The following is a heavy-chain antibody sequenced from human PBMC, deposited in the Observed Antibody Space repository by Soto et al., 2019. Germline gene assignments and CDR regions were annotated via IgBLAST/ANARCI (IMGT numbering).Heavy chain of an antibody. V-gene: IGHV4-4*07. D-gene: IGHD1-26*01. CDR2: IYTSGST. CDR3: ASSGSFPGY. CDR1: GVSISRYD. J-gene: IGHJ4*02. Sequence: SETLSLTCRVSGVSISRYDLSWIRQPAGKGLEWIGRIYTSGSTNYNPSLKSRVTMSVDTSKNQFSLKLSSVTAADTAVYYCASSGSFPGYWGQGTLVTVSS.